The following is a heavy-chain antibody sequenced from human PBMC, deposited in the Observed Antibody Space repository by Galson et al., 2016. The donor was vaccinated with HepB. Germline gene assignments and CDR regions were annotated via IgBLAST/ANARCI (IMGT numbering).Heavy chain of an antibody. D-gene: IGHD3-22*01. CDR1: GFTLRIYA. Sequence: SLRLSCAASGFTLRIYAMSWVRQAQGKGLEWVSVISGDGGTTYHADSVKGRFTISRDNSKNTLYLHMTSLRADDTAVYYCARGATYFYDSSGRSYDWFDSWGQGALVTVSS. V-gene: IGHV3-23*01. CDR3: ARGATYFYDSSGRSYDWFDS. J-gene: IGHJ5*01. CDR2: ISGDGGTT.